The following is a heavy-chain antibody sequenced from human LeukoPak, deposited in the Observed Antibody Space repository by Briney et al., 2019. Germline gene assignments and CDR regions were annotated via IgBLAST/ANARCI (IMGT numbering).Heavy chain of an antibody. CDR2: IRYDGSNK. Sequence: GGSLRLSCAASGFTFSSYGMHWVRQAPGKGLEWVAFIRYDGSNKYYADSVKGRFTISRDNSKNTLYLQMNSLRAEDTAVYYCAREWAERRRKGLRMVVTPAGFDPWGQGTLVTVSS. CDR3: AREWAERRRKGLRMVVTPAGFDP. V-gene: IGHV3-30*02. D-gene: IGHD4-23*01. CDR1: GFTFSSYG. J-gene: IGHJ5*02.